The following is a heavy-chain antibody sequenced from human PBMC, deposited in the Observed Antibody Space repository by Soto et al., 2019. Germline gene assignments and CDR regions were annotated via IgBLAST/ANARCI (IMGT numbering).Heavy chain of an antibody. J-gene: IGHJ4*02. Sequence: PSETLSLTCTVSGGSISSGGYYWSWIRQNPGKGLEWIGYIYYSGSTYYNPSLKSRVTISVDTSKNQFSLKLSSVTAADTAVYYCARTPYSSTCFDYWGQGTLVTVSS. D-gene: IGHD6-13*01. CDR3: ARTPYSSTCFDY. CDR2: IYYSGST. V-gene: IGHV4-31*03. CDR1: GGSISSGGYY.